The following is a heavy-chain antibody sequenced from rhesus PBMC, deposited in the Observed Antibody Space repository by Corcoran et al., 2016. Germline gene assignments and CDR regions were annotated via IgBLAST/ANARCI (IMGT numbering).Heavy chain of an antibody. CDR1: GFTFGSYA. V-gene: IGHV1-198*02. CDR2: IIPLVGIT. CDR3: ARGLYCTGSGCSDEADY. D-gene: IGHD2-21*01. J-gene: IGHJ4*01. Sequence: QVQLVQSGAEVKKPGASVKVSCKASGFTFGSYAISWVRQAPGQGLEWMGVIIPLVGITNDAEKVQGRFTITADTSTSTAYMGLSSLRSEDTAVYYCARGLYCTGSGCSDEADYWGQGVLVTVSS.